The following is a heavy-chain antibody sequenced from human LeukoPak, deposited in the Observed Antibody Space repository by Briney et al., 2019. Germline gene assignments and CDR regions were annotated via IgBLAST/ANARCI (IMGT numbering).Heavy chain of an antibody. J-gene: IGHJ5*02. V-gene: IGHV4-61*02. CDR1: GGSISSGSYY. CDR3: ARVSHYDSSGYRVPYNWFDP. D-gene: IGHD3-22*01. CDR2: IYTSGIT. Sequence: SQTLSLXCTVSGGSISSGSYYWSWTRQPAGKGLDWIGRIYTSGITNYNPSLKSRVTISVDTSKNQFSLKLSSVTAADTAVYYCARVSHYDSSGYRVPYNWFDPWGQGTLVTVSS.